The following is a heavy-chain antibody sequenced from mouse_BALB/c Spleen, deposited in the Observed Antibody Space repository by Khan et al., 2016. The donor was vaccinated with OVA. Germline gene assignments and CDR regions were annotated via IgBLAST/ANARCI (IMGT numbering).Heavy chain of an antibody. V-gene: IGHV1-7*01. J-gene: IGHJ2*01. CDR2: INPTSGYT. CDR3: TRYRIDY. D-gene: IGHD2-14*01. Sequence: QVRLQQSGAERAKPGASVKMSCKASGYTFTTYWMHWVKQRPGQGLEWIGYINPTSGYTDYNEKFKDRATLSADKSSSTAYMQLSSLTSEDSAVYYSTRYRIDYWGQGTTLTVSS. CDR1: GYTFTTYW.